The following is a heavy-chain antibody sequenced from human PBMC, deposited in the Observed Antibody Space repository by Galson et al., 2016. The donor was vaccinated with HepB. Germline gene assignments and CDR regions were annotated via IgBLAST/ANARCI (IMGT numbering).Heavy chain of an antibody. CDR1: GFNFSDYS. CDR2: TSASGGTT. J-gene: IGHJ3*02. CDR3: ARVAINLVGDNYAGAFDI. Sequence: SLRLSCAASGFNFSDYSMSWVRQAPGKGLEWASVTSASGGTTYYADSVKGRFTISRDNSKNILYLQIYSLGAEDTATYYCARVAINLVGDNYAGAFDIWGQGTLVTVSS. D-gene: IGHD4-23*01. V-gene: IGHV3-23*01.